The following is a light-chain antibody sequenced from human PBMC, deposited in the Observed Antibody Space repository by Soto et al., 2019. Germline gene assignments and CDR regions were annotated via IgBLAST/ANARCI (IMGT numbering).Light chain of an antibody. V-gene: IGLV2-14*01. CDR3: SSYSISTAYL. CDR2: EVS. J-gene: IGLJ1*01. CDR1: SSDVGGYDY. Sequence: QSVLTQPAAVSGSRGQSITISCTETSSDVGGYDYVSWYQLHPGKAPKLMVFEVSNRPSGVSYRFSGSKSGNTASLTISGLQAEDEADYFCSSYSISTAYLFGTGTKLTVL.